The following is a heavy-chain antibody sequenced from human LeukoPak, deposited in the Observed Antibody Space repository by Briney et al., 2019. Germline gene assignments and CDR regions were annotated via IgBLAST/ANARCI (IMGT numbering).Heavy chain of an antibody. D-gene: IGHD6-13*01. Sequence: SETLSLTCTVSGGSISSSSHYWSWIRQPPGKGLEWIGYIYYRGTTNYNPSLKSRVTISVDTSKNQYSLKLSSVTAADTAVYYCARSGVFTGYDAFDIWGQGTRVTVSS. J-gene: IGHJ3*02. CDR1: GGSISSSSHY. CDR3: ARSGVFTGYDAFDI. CDR2: IYYRGTT. V-gene: IGHV4-61*05.